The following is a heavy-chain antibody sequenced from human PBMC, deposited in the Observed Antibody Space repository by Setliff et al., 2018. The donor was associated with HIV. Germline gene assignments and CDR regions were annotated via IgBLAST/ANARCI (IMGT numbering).Heavy chain of an antibody. CDR2: ISSSSSYI. Sequence: GGSLRLSCAASGFTFSSYSMNWVRQAPGKGLEWVSSISSSSSYIYYADSVKGRFTISRDNAKNSLYLQMNSLRAEDTAVYYCARGAGNWNYFDYWGQGNMVTVSS. V-gene: IGHV3-21*01. D-gene: IGHD1-20*01. J-gene: IGHJ4*02. CDR3: ARGAGNWNYFDY. CDR1: GFTFSSYS.